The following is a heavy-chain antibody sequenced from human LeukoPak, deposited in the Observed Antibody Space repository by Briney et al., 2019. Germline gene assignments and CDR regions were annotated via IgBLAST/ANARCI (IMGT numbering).Heavy chain of an antibody. CDR2: MNPNSGNT. Sequence: GASVKVSCKASGYTFTSYDINWVRQATGQGLEWMGWMNPNSGNTGYAQKFQGRVTITRNTSISTAYMELSSLRSEDTAVYYCARDLDPYSSGWYYYYYMDVWGKGTTVTVSS. J-gene: IGHJ6*03. V-gene: IGHV1-8*03. CDR3: ARDLDPYSSGWYYYYYMDV. D-gene: IGHD6-19*01. CDR1: GYTFTSYD.